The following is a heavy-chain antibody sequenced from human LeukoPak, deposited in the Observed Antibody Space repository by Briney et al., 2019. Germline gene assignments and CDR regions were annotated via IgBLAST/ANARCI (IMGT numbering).Heavy chain of an antibody. D-gene: IGHD1-26*01. Sequence: GGSLRLSCAASGFTFTSYWMHWVRQAPGKGLVWVSRINSDGTSTSYADSVKGRFTISRDNAKNMLYLEMNSLRVDDTSVYYCVRGAPDYWGQGTLVTVPS. J-gene: IGHJ4*02. CDR2: INSDGTST. CDR3: VRGAPDY. CDR1: GFTFTSYW. V-gene: IGHV3-74*01.